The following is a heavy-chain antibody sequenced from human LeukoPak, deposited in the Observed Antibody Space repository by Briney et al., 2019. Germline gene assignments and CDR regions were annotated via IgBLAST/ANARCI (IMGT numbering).Heavy chain of an antibody. V-gene: IGHV3-7*01. CDR2: IKQDGNEK. CDR3: ARDTLGEGEDANYAVYYFDY. CDR1: RFTFSSYW. D-gene: IGHD4/OR15-4a*01. J-gene: IGHJ4*02. Sequence: RGSLRLSCAAPRFTFSSYWMSWVRQAPGKGLEWVANIKQDGNEKYYVDSVKGRFTISRDNAKNSLDLQMNSLRAEDTAVYYCARDTLGEGEDANYAVYYFDYWGQGTPVTVSS.